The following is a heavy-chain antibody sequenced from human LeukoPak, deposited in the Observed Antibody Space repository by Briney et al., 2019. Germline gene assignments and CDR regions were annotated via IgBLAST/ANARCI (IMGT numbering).Heavy chain of an antibody. D-gene: IGHD5-18*01. CDR2: ISSSSNYR. V-gene: IGHV3-21*01. J-gene: IGHJ4*02. Sequence: GGSLRLSCAASGFTFSSYSMNWVRQAPGKGLEWVSFISSSSNYRYYADSVKGRFTISRDNAKNSLYLQMASLRAEDTAVYYCARDAGYGYDRFDYWGQGTQVTVSS. CDR3: ARDAGYGYDRFDY. CDR1: GFTFSSYS.